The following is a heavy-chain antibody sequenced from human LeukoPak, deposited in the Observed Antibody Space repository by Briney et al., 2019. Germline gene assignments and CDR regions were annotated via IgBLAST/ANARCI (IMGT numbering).Heavy chain of an antibody. CDR2: VSPGGVSP. Sequence: PGGSLRLSCAASGFTFSSYSMNWVRQAPGKGLEWVSSVSPGGVSPNHADSVKGRITVSRDDSLNTLYLQMNSLRVDDTAVYYCAKRIDIAVVPEAATHQAFDVWGQGTMVTVSS. V-gene: IGHV3-23*01. D-gene: IGHD2-2*01. J-gene: IGHJ3*01. CDR3: AKRIDIAVVPEAATHQAFDV. CDR1: GFTFSSYS.